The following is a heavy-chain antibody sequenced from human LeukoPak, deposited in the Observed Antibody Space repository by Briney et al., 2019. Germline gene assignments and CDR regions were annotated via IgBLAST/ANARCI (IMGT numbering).Heavy chain of an antibody. J-gene: IGHJ4*02. Sequence: PSETLSLTCTVSGGSTSSSSYYWGWIRQPPGKGLEWIGSIYYSGSTYYNPSLKSRVTISVDTSKNQFSLKLSSVTAADTAVYYCASLKDFTYYFDYWGQGTLVTVSS. D-gene: IGHD3-16*01. CDR3: ASLKDFTYYFDY. CDR2: IYYSGST. CDR1: GGSTSSSSYY. V-gene: IGHV4-39*01.